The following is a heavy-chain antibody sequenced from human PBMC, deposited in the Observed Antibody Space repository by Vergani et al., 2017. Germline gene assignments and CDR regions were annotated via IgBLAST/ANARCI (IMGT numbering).Heavy chain of an antibody. CDR3: SITAYSSKGSYYYYYMDV. D-gene: IGHD6-19*01. J-gene: IGHJ6*03. Sequence: EVQRVQSGAEVNKPGESLKISCKRSGYSFTSYWIGWVRQMPGKGLEWMGIIYPGDSDTRYSPSFQGQVTLSADKSVSTAYLQWSSLKASDTAMYYCSITAYSSKGSYYYYYMDVWGKGTTVTVSS. CDR2: IYPGDSDT. CDR1: GYSFTSYW. V-gene: IGHV5-51*03.